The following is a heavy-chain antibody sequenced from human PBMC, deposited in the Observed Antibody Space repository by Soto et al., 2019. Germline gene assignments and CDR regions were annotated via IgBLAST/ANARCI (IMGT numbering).Heavy chain of an antibody. J-gene: IGHJ5*02. CDR1: GDSISIYY. CDR2: IYYSGST. V-gene: IGHV4-59*01. CDR3: ARGVATIGP. Sequence: SDTLSLTCTVSGDSISIYYWSWIRQPPGKGLEWIGYIYYSGSTNYNPSLKSRVTISVDTPKNQFSLKLTSVTAADTAVYYGARGVATIGPWGQGTLVTVSS. D-gene: IGHD5-12*01.